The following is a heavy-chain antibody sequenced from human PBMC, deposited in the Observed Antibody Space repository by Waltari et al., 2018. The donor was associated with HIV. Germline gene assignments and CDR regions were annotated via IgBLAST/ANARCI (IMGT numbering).Heavy chain of an antibody. CDR1: GCTSSRYA. CDR2: ISFYGDNK. CDR3: AKGASGWSPGY. D-gene: IGHD6-19*01. Sequence: QVQLVESGDGVVQPGRPLRLCCAASGCTSSRYARHWVRQAPGKGLGWVAFISFYGDNKYYAYSVKGRFTISRDDSKNTLYLQMNSLGAEDTAVYYCAKGASGWSPGYWGQGTLVTVSS. J-gene: IGHJ4*02. V-gene: IGHV3-30*18.